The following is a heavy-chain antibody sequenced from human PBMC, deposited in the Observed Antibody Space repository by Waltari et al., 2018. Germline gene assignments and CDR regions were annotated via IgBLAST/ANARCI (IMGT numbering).Heavy chain of an antibody. J-gene: IGHJ4*02. CDR1: GGSFSGYY. CDR3: ARGGIAVAGTRAGYFDY. CDR2: INHSGRT. D-gene: IGHD6-19*01. Sequence: QVQLQQWGAGLLKPSETLSLTCAVYGGSFSGYYWSWIRQPPGKGLEWIGEINHSGRTNYNPSLKSRVTISVDTSKNQFSLKLSSVTAADTAVYYCARGGIAVAGTRAGYFDYWGQGTLVTVSS. V-gene: IGHV4-34*01.